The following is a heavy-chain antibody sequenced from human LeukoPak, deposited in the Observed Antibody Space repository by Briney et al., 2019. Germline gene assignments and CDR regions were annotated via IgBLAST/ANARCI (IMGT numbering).Heavy chain of an antibody. CDR3: ANDDPGPKAFEM. D-gene: IGHD7-27*01. J-gene: IGHJ3*02. Sequence: PGGSLRLSCAASGFTFSSYAMSWVRQAPGKGLEWVSAISGSGGSTYYADSVKGRFTISRDNTKNTVFLQMNSLRVDDTAVYYCANDDPGPKAFEMWGRGTLVTVS. CDR1: GFTFSSYA. CDR2: ISGSGGST. V-gene: IGHV3-23*01.